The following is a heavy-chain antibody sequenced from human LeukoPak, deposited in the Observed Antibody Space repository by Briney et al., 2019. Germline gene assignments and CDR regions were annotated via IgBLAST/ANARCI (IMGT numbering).Heavy chain of an antibody. Sequence: PGGSLRLSCAASGFTFSTHDLNWVRQAPGKGLEWVSFISSRSSTICYADSVKGRFTISRDNAKNSLYLQMNSLRAEDTAVYYCARDGERFYDILTGYPNFDYWGQGTLVTVSS. J-gene: IGHJ4*02. CDR2: ISSRSSTI. D-gene: IGHD3-9*01. CDR1: GFTFSTHD. CDR3: ARDGERFYDILTGYPNFDY. V-gene: IGHV3-48*04.